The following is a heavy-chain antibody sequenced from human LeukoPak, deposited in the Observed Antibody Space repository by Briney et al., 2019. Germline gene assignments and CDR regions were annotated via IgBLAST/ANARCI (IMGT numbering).Heavy chain of an antibody. CDR1: GFTFSSYG. J-gene: IGHJ5*02. CDR3: AKGSGSGWYGWFAP. Sequence: GGSLRLSCAASGFTFSSYGMHWVRQAPGKGLEWVAVISYDGSNKYYADSVKGRFTISRDNSKNTFYLQMNNLRAEDTAVYFCAKGSGSGWYGWFAPWGQGTLVTVSS. D-gene: IGHD6-19*01. CDR2: ISYDGSNK. V-gene: IGHV3-30*18.